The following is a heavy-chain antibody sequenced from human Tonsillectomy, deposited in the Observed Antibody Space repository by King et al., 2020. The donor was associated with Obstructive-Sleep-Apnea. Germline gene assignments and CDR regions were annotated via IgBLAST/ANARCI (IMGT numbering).Heavy chain of an antibody. CDR3: AREAYCSSTSCYGSPFDP. V-gene: IGHV1-2*04. CDR1: GYTFTGYY. CDR2: INPTSGGT. D-gene: IGHD2-2*01. Sequence: QLVQSGAEVKKPGASVKVSCKASGYTFTGYYMHWVRQSPGQGLEWMGWINPTSGGTNYAEKLQGWVTMTRDTSISTAYMELRRLRSDDTAVYYCAREAYCSSTSCYGSPFDPWGQGTLVTVSS. J-gene: IGHJ5*02.